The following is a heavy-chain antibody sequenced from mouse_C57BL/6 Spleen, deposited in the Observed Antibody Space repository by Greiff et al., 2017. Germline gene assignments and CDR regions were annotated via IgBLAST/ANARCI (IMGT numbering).Heavy chain of an antibody. Sequence: EVKLEESGGGLVKPGGSLKLSCAASGFTFSDYGMHWVRQAPEKGLEWVAYISSGSSTIYYADTVKGRFTISRDNAKNTLFLQMTSLRSEDTAMYYCARRPDYGIYWYFDVWGTGTTVTVSS. D-gene: IGHD1-1*01. CDR3: ARRPDYGIYWYFDV. J-gene: IGHJ1*03. CDR1: GFTFSDYG. CDR2: ISSGSSTI. V-gene: IGHV5-17*01.